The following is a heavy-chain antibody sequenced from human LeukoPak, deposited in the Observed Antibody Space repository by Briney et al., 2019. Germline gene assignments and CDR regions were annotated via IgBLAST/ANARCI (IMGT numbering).Heavy chain of an antibody. CDR3: ARSSYSSSSSV. Sequence: PGGSLRLSCAASGFTFSSYAMSWVRRAPGKGLEWVSAISGSGGSTYYADSVKGRFTISRDNAENSLYLQINSLRAEDTAVYYCARSSYSSSSSVWGQGTMVTVSS. CDR2: ISGSGGST. CDR1: GFTFSSYA. J-gene: IGHJ3*01. V-gene: IGHV3-23*01. D-gene: IGHD6-6*01.